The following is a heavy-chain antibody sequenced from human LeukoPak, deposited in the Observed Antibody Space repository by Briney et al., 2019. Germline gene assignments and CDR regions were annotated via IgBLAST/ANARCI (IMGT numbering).Heavy chain of an antibody. Sequence: SVKVSCKASGGTFSSYAISWVRQAPGQGLEWMGRIIPIFGTANYAQRFQGRVTITTGESTSTAYMELSSLRSEDTAVYYCARAHPQERGYYYGSGSYYTPFDYWGQGTLVTVSS. CDR1: GGTFSSYA. CDR2: IIPIFGTA. V-gene: IGHV1-69*05. D-gene: IGHD3-10*01. J-gene: IGHJ4*02. CDR3: ARAHPQERGYYYGSGSYYTPFDY.